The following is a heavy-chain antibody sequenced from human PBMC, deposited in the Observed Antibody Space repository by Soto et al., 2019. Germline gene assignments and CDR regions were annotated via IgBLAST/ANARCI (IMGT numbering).Heavy chain of an antibody. Sequence: PSETLSLTCTVSGGSISSNTHYWAWIRQPPGKGLEWIGSMFYSGSSYFNPSLKSRVTISVDTSKNQFSLRLNSVTAADTAVYYCARRGSGSYSDYWGQGTLVTVSS. V-gene: IGHV4-39*01. CDR1: GGSISSNTHY. D-gene: IGHD3-10*01. J-gene: IGHJ4*02. CDR3: ARRGSGSYSDY. CDR2: MFYSGSS.